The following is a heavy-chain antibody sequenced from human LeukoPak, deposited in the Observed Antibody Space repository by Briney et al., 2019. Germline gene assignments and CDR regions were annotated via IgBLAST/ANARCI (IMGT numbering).Heavy chain of an antibody. CDR1: GYTLTNYG. V-gene: IGHV1-18*01. D-gene: IGHD2-15*01. CDR3: ARGLVPTGGRPGSSDY. Sequence: ASVKVSCKASGYTLTNYGISWVRQAPGQGLEWMGWISAYNGNTNYAENLQGTVTMTTDRSTSTAYMELRSLRSDDTAVYYCARGLVPTGGRPGSSDYWGQGTLVTVSS. J-gene: IGHJ4*02. CDR2: ISAYNGNT.